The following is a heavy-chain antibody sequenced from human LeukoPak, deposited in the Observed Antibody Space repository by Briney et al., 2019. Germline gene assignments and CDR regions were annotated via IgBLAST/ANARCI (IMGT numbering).Heavy chain of an antibody. J-gene: IGHJ5*02. Sequence: SETLSLTCGVYGGSFSGYSWSWIRQPPGKGLEWIVEVNHSGSTNYNQSLKSRVTISVDTSENHFSLKLSSVTAADTAVYYCARGVWSYEYVPFDPWGQGTLVTVSS. CDR1: GGSFSGYS. V-gene: IGHV4-34*01. CDR3: ARGVWSYEYVPFDP. CDR2: VNHSGST. D-gene: IGHD3-16*01.